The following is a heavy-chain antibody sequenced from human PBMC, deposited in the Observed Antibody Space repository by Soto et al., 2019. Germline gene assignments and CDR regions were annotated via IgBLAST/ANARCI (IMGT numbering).Heavy chain of an antibody. D-gene: IGHD2-15*01. CDR1: GYTFTGYF. Sequence: GASVKVSCKASGYTFTGYFIHWLRHAPGQGLEWMGRINPNSGATNYARKFQDRVTMTRDTSINTAYMELSSLRSDDTAIYYCANLPPTPDWFDPWGHGTPAPVSS. J-gene: IGHJ5*02. CDR2: INPNSGAT. CDR3: ANLPPTPDWFDP. V-gene: IGHV1-2*06.